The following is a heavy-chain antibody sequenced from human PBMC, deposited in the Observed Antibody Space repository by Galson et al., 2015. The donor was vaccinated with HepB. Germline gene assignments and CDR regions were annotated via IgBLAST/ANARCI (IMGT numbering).Heavy chain of an antibody. D-gene: IGHD1-7*01. CDR2: IIPVVGVA. Sequence: SVKVSCKASGGTFSSSAINWVRQAPGQGLESMGGIIPVVGVAHFAQRFQGRVTITADESTSTAYMELSSLRSDDTAVYYCARVVDGKELPPDGYFDYWGQGTLVTVPS. CDR1: GGTFSSSA. V-gene: IGHV1-69*10. J-gene: IGHJ4*02. CDR3: ARVVDGKELPPDGYFDY.